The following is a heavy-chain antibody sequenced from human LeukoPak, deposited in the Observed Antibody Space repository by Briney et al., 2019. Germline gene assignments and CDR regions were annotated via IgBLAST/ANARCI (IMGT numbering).Heavy chain of an antibody. CDR2: ISAYNGNT. Sequence: ASVTVSFKASGYTFTSYGISWVRQAPGQGLDWMGWISAYNGNTNYAQTLQGRVTMTTDTSTSTVYMELRSLRSDDTAVYYCARDGSLDWNVFDYWGQGTLVTVSS. V-gene: IGHV1-18*01. CDR1: GYTFTSYG. D-gene: IGHD1-1*01. CDR3: ARDGSLDWNVFDY. J-gene: IGHJ4*02.